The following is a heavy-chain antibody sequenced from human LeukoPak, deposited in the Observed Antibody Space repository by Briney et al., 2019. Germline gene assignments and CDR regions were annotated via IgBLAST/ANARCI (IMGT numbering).Heavy chain of an antibody. J-gene: IGHJ4*02. Sequence: GGSLRLSCTASRFSLGDYYMSWIRQAPGKGLEWVSYISRSGSSMSYAGSVKGRFTISRDNAKNSLFLQMNSLTAEDTALYYCARNFRGRSMPIDYWGQGSLVTVSS. CDR2: ISRSGSSM. V-gene: IGHV3-11*01. CDR3: ARNFRGRSMPIDY. CDR1: RFSLGDYY. D-gene: IGHD2/OR15-2a*01.